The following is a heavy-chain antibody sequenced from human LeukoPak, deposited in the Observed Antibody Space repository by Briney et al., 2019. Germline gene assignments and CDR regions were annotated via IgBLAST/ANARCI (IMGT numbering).Heavy chain of an antibody. CDR3: ARSAFIDNWFDP. CDR2: INPNSGDT. J-gene: IGHJ5*02. Sequence: ASVKVSCKASGYTFTDYYLHWVRQAPGQGLEWMGCINPNSGDTNYAQTFQGRVTMTSDRSISTAYMELSILRSDDTAVYYCARSAFIDNWFDPWGQGTQVTVSS. V-gene: IGHV1-2*02. CDR1: GYTFTDYY.